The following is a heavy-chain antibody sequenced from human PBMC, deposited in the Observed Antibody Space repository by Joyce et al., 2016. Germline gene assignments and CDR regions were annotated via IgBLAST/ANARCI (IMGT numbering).Heavy chain of an antibody. D-gene: IGHD3-16*01. CDR3: ATSFMVPFGGNVFDF. CDR2: LKSKADGGTT. CDR1: GFTFNNAW. V-gene: IGHV3-15*01. J-gene: IGHJ3*01. Sequence: EVQLVESGGGLVRPGGSLRLPCAASGFTFNNAWMSWVRQAPGKGLEWVGRLKSKADGGTTDCAAPVKGRFTISTNESKDTVYLQMNSLKTEDTAVYYCATSFMVPFGGNVFDFWGQGTMVTVSS.